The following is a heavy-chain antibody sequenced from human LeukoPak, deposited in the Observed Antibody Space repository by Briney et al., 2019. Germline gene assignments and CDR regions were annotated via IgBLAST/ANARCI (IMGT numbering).Heavy chain of an antibody. D-gene: IGHD3/OR15-3a*01. V-gene: IGHV3-53*01. CDR2: IYSGGST. CDR3: AREDFAHPYYYGMDV. Sequence: GGSLRLSCAASGFTVSSNYMSWVRQAPGKGLEWVSVIYSGGSTYYADSVKGRFTISRDSSKNTLYLQMNSLRAEDTAVYYCAREDFAHPYYYGMDVWGQGTTVTVSS. CDR1: GFTVSSNY. J-gene: IGHJ6*02.